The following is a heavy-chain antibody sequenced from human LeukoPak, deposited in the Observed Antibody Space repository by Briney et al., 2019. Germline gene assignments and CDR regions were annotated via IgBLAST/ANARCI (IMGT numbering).Heavy chain of an antibody. V-gene: IGHV4-59*01. D-gene: IGHD6-19*01. CDR3: ARGGWYVDY. J-gene: IGHJ4*02. CDR2: IYYSGST. Sequence: SETLSLTCTVSGGSISPDYWGWIRQPPGKGLEWIGYIYYSGSTDYNPSLKSRVAISVDTSKNQFSLRLSSVTAADTAVYYCARGGWYVDYWGQGTLVTVSS. CDR1: GGSISPDY.